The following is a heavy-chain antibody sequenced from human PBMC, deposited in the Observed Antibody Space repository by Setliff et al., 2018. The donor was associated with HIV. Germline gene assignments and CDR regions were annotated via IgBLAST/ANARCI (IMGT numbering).Heavy chain of an antibody. V-gene: IGHV3-21*01. D-gene: IGHD1-1*01. CDR3: ARGAVVGTPTYYYFYYMDV. Sequence: GGSLRLSCAASGFIFSGYTMVWVRQAPGKRLEWVSSISSSGNFIYYEDSVKGRFTMSRDNAKNSLYLQMDSLRVEDTGFYYCARGAVVGTPTYYYFYYMDVWGKGTTVTVSS. CDR1: GFIFSGYT. CDR2: ISSSGNFI. J-gene: IGHJ6*03.